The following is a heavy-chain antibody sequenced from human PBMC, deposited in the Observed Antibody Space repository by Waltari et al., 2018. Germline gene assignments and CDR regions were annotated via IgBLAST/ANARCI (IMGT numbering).Heavy chain of an antibody. V-gene: IGHV4-38-2*01. Sequence: QVQLQESGPGLVKPSETLSLTCAVSGYSISSGYYWGWIRQPPGKGLEWIGSIYHSGSTYYNPSLKSRVTISVDTSKNQFSLTLSSVTAADTAVYYCARHNTFDYGDYGSLGYWGQGTLVTVSS. CDR1: GYSISSGYY. CDR3: ARHNTFDYGDYGSLGY. J-gene: IGHJ4*02. D-gene: IGHD4-17*01. CDR2: IYHSGST.